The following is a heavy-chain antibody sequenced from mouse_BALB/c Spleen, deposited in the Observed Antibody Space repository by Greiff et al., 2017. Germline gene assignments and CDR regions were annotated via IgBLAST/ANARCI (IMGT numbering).Heavy chain of an antibody. V-gene: IGHV1-14*01. D-gene: IGHD1-1*01. J-gene: IGHJ1*01. CDR1: GYTFTSYV. Sequence: EVQLQESGPELVKPGASVKMSCKASGYTFTSYVMHWVKQKPGQGLEWIGYINPYNDGTKYNEKFKGKATLTSDKSSSTAYMELSSLTSEDSAVYYCARNHYGSYWYFDVWGAGTTVTVSS. CDR3: ARNHYGSYWYFDV. CDR2: INPYNDGT.